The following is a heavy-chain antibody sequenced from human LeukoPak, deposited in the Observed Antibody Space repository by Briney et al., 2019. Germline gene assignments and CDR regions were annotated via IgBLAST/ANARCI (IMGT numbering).Heavy chain of an antibody. J-gene: IGHJ4*02. Sequence: SETLSLTCSVSVASISSHCWSWIRQPPEKGLEWIGYIQYSGSTNCNPSLKTRSTISLDTPKNQFSLKLTSLSPASMAVYYCSRAGTGFNIPGAYWGQGTLVTVSS. CDR2: IQYSGST. D-gene: IGHD1-14*01. V-gene: IGHV4-59*11. CDR3: SRAGTGFNIPGAY. CDR1: VASISSHC.